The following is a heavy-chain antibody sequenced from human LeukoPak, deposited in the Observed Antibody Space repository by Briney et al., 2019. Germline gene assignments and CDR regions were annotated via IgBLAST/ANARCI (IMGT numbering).Heavy chain of an antibody. J-gene: IGHJ3*02. CDR2: INPNSGGT. Sequence: ASVKVSCKASGYTFTGYYMHWVRQAPGQGLEWIGWINPNSGGTNYAQKFQGRVTMTKDTSISTAYMELSRLRSDDTAVYYCARDPTSMSDAFDIWGQGTMVTVSS. V-gene: IGHV1-2*02. CDR3: ARDPTSMSDAFDI. CDR1: GYTFTGYY.